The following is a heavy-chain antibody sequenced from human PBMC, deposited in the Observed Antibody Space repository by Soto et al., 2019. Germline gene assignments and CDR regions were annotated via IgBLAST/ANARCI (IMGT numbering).Heavy chain of an antibody. V-gene: IGHV1-18*01. D-gene: IGHD4-17*01. CDR3: ARVRFGDACDY. CDR2: VNSDNHNT. CDR1: GYRFPSFG. Sequence: QVQLVQSGPEVKKPGASVKVSCEVSGYRFPSFGINWVRQAPGQGLEWVGWVNSDNHNTNYAQNLQHRVSLTTDTSTNTAFLELRDLTSDDTAVYYCARVRFGDACDYWGQGTLVTVSS. J-gene: IGHJ4*02.